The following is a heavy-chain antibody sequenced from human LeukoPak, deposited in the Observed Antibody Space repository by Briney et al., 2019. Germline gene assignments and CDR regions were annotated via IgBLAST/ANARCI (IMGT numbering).Heavy chain of an antibody. CDR2: IKQGGSEK. CDR1: GFTFSSYW. J-gene: IGHJ5*02. Sequence: GGSLRLSCAASGFTFSSYWMSWVRQAPGKGLEWVANIKQGGSEKYYVDSVKGRFTISRDNAKNSLYLQMNSLRAEDTAVYYCAREGSSWYWNWFDPWGQGTLVTVSS. D-gene: IGHD6-13*01. V-gene: IGHV3-7*01. CDR3: AREGSSWYWNWFDP.